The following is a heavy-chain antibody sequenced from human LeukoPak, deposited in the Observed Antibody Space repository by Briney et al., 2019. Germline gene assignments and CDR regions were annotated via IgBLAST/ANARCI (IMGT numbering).Heavy chain of an antibody. CDR1: GFHVSSNY. Sequence: GALQLSFAASGFHVSSNYMSWGRPGPGKGVGGGSVIYSGGSTYYADSVKGRFTISRDNSKNTLYLQMNSLRAEDTAVYYCARGAVMGYYYYYMDVWGKGTTVTVSS. CDR2: IYSGGST. CDR3: ARGAVMGYYYYYMDV. V-gene: IGHV3-53*05. J-gene: IGHJ6*03. D-gene: IGHD2-21*01.